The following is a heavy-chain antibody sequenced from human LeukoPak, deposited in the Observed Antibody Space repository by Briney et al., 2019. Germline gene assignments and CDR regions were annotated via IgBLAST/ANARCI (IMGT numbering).Heavy chain of an antibody. V-gene: IGHV4-59*01. Sequence: PSETLSLTCTVSGDSLTSYYWSWSRHPPRGRLEWIGYIHYSVSTNYDTSLKSRVTISVDTSKNQCSLKLSSVTAADTAMYYCARATVALSVFEIWGQGKLVTVSS. D-gene: IGHD5-12*01. J-gene: IGHJ3*02. CDR3: ARATVALSVFEI. CDR2: IHYSVST. CDR1: GDSLTSYY.